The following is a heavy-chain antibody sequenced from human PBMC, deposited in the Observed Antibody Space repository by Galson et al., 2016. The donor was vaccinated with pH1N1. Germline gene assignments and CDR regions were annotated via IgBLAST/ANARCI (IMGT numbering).Heavy chain of an antibody. J-gene: IGHJ4*02. Sequence: SETLSLTCAVYGRSFSGYYWSWIRQPPGKGLEWIGEISHSGSTNYNPSLKSRVTISVDTSKSQFSLRLSSVTAADTALFYCVRQRIVLAVPKSYFDSWGQGTLVTVSS. CDR2: ISHSGST. D-gene: IGHD2-15*01. CDR3: VRQRIVLAVPKSYFDS. CDR1: GRSFSGYY. V-gene: IGHV4-34*01.